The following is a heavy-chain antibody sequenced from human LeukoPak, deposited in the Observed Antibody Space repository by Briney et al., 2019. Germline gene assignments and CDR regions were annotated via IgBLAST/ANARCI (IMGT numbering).Heavy chain of an antibody. CDR3: AKDPSPYGDYVRFDY. J-gene: IGHJ4*02. Sequence: GGSLRLSCAASGFTFSSYAMSWVRQAPGKGLEWVSAISGSGGSTYYADSVKGRFAISRDNSKNTLYLQMNSLRAEDTAVYYCAKDPSPYGDYVRFDYWGQGTLVTVSS. V-gene: IGHV3-23*01. CDR1: GFTFSSYA. CDR2: ISGSGGST. D-gene: IGHD4-17*01.